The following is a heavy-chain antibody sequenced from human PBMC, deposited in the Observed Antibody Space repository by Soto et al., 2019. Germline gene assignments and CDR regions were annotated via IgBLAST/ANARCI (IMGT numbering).Heavy chain of an antibody. CDR3: AKEGIVTYYDDSGSTPFDY. CDR1: GFTFDDYA. CDR2: ISWNSGSI. V-gene: IGHV3-9*01. J-gene: IGHJ4*02. Sequence: EVQLVESGGGLVQPGRSLRLSCAASGFTFDDYAMHWVRQAPGKGLEWVSGISWNSGSIGYAESVKGRFTISRDNAKNSLYLQMNSLRAENTALFYCAKEGIVTYYDDSGSTPFDYWGQGTLDNVSA. D-gene: IGHD3-10*01.